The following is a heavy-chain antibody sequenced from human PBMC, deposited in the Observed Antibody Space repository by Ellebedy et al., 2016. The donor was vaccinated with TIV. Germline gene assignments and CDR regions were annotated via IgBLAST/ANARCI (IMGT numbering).Heavy chain of an antibody. J-gene: IGHJ4*02. CDR3: ARDLLHNWDEAPLFDY. CDR2: ISDSGSTV. CDR1: GFTFSSHA. V-gene: IGHV3-23*01. Sequence: GGSLRLXXAASGFTFSSHAMSWVRQAPGKGLEWVSGISDSGSTVYYADSVKGRFTISRDNSKNTLYLQMNSLRAEDTAVYYCARDLLHNWDEAPLFDYWGQGTLVTVSS. D-gene: IGHD1-20*01.